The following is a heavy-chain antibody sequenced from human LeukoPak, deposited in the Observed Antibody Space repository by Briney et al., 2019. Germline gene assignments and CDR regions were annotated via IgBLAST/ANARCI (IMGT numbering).Heavy chain of an antibody. J-gene: IGHJ4*02. CDR2: VNPNSGGT. CDR3: ARGVVGESYYFDY. Sequence: ASVKVSXKASGYTFTGYYMHWVRQAPGQGLEWMGRVNPNSGGTNYAQKFQGRVTMTRDTSISTAYMELSRLRSDDTAVYYCARGVVGESYYFDYWGQGTLVTVSS. CDR1: GYTFTGYY. V-gene: IGHV1-2*06. D-gene: IGHD1-26*01.